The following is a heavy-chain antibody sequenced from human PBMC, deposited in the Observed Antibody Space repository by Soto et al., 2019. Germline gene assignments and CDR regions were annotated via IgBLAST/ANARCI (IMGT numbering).Heavy chain of an antibody. V-gene: IGHV1-18*01. D-gene: IGHD5-12*01. CDR1: GYTFTSYG. Sequence: QVQLVQSGAEVKKPGASVKVSCKASGYTFTSYGISWVRQAPGQGLERMGWISAYNGNTNYAQKLQGRVTMTTDTSRSTAYRERRSLSPNDTAVYYCARGGDIVATSYYFDYWGQGTLVTVSS. CDR2: ISAYNGNT. J-gene: IGHJ4*02. CDR3: ARGGDIVATSYYFDY.